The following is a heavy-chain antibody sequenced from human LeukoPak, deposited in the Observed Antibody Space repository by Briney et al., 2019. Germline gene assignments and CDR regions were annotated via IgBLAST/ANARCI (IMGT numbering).Heavy chain of an antibody. CDR1: GFTVSSNY. D-gene: IGHD1-26*01. CDR2: IYSGGST. Sequence: GGSLRLSCAASGFTVSSNYMSWVRQAPGKGLEWVSVIYSGGSTYYADSVKGRFTISRDNAKNSLYLQMNSLRAEDTAVYYCARVLWELLTFDYWGQGTLVTVSS. V-gene: IGHV3-53*01. CDR3: ARVLWELLTFDY. J-gene: IGHJ4*02.